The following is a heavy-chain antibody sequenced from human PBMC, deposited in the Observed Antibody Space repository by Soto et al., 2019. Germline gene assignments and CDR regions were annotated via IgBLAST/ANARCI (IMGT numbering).Heavy chain of an antibody. CDR1: GFPVSSDY. D-gene: IGHD3-16*01. V-gene: IGHV3-53*01. Sequence: GGSLRLSCTASGFPVSSDYMSWVRQAPGKGLEWVSVIFSGGSTYYAESVKGRFTISRDNSKNKLFLQMNSLRAEDTAVYYCARAGGRGKGMGGWGQGTSVTVSS. CDR2: IFSGGST. J-gene: IGHJ6*02. CDR3: ARAGGRGKGMGG.